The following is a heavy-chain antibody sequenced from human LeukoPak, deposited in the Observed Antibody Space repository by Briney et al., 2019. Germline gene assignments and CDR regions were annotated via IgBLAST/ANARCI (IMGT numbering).Heavy chain of an antibody. CDR2: ISGSGSST. Sequence: GGSLRLSCAASGFTFSSYAMSWVRQAPGKGLEWVSTISGSGSSTYYAESVKGRFTISRDNSKNTLYLQMNSLRAEDTAVYYSAKEMVSGSYSGGVLYYMDVWGKGTTVTVSS. J-gene: IGHJ6*03. D-gene: IGHD1-26*01. V-gene: IGHV3-23*01. CDR1: GFTFSSYA. CDR3: AKEMVSGSYSGGVLYYMDV.